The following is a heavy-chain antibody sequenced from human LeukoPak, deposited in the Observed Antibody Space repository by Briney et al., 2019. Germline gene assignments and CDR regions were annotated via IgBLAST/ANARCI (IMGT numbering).Heavy chain of an antibody. V-gene: IGHV3-23*01. Sequence: PGVSLRLSCAASGFTFNSYAMSWLRQAPGKGLKWVSAISGSGGSTYYADSVKGRFTISRDNSKNTLYLQMNSLRAEDTAVYYCATEGSYGSGSPPYLDYWGQGTLVTVSS. CDR1: GFTFNSYA. D-gene: IGHD3-10*01. CDR2: ISGSGGST. CDR3: ATEGSYGSGSPPYLDY. J-gene: IGHJ4*02.